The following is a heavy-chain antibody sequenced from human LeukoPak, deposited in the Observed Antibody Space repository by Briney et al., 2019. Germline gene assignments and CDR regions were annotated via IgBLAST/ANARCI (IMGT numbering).Heavy chain of an antibody. CDR2: IRYDGGTQ. CDR1: GFTFSSYA. V-gene: IGHV3-30*02. CDR3: ARDRRTYCTSSSCYLPPDY. J-gene: IGHJ4*02. D-gene: IGHD2-2*01. Sequence: GGSLRLSCAASGFTFSSYAMSWVRQAPGKGLEWVAFIRYDGGTQYYADSVKGRSTISRDNSKNALFLQMDSLRAEDTAVYFCARDRRTYCTSSSCYLPPDYWGQGTLVTVSS.